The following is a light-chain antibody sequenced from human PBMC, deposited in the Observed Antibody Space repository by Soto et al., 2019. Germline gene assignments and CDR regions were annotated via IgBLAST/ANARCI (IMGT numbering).Light chain of an antibody. CDR2: DNN. V-gene: IGLV1-51*01. CDR3: ATWDSSLSAVV. Sequence: QSVLTQPPSVSAAPGQKVTISCSGSSSNIGNNYVSWYQQLPGTAPKLLIYDNNKRPSGIPDRFSGSKSGTSATLGITGLQTGVEADYYCATWDSSLSAVVFGGGTKLTVL. CDR1: SSNIGNNY. J-gene: IGLJ2*01.